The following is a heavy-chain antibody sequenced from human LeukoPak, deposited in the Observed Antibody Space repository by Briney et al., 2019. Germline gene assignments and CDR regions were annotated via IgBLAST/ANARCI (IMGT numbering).Heavy chain of an antibody. CDR3: ARGTGDELNYYFDY. Sequence: SETLSLTCAVSGGSISSYYWSWIRQPPGKGLEWIGYIYYSGSTNYNPSLKSRVTISVDTSKKQFSRKLSSVTAADTAVYYCARGTGDELNYYFDYWGQGTLVTVSS. CDR2: IYYSGST. V-gene: IGHV4-59*01. J-gene: IGHJ4*02. CDR1: GGSISSYY. D-gene: IGHD7-27*01.